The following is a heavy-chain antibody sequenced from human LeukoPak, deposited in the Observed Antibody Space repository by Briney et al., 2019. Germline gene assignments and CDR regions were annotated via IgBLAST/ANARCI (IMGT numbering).Heavy chain of an antibody. D-gene: IGHD4-17*01. V-gene: IGHV1-18*01. CDR3: ARDATVTTVYWFDP. CDR1: GYTFTNYG. Sequence: GSSVKVSCKASGYTFTNYGIIWVRQAPGQGLEWMGWISAYNGNTNYAQKLQGRVTMTTDTSTSTAYMELRGLRSDDTAVYYCARDATVTTVYWFDPWGQGTLVTVSS. J-gene: IGHJ5*02. CDR2: ISAYNGNT.